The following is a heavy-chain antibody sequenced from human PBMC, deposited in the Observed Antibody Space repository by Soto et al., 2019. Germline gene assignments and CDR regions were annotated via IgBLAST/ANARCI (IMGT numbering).Heavy chain of an antibody. V-gene: IGHV4-59*01. J-gene: IGHJ5*02. CDR3: ARGERKVNWRPYFDT. Sequence: PSETLSLTCTVSGDSLSLYYWSWIRLSPGKGLEWIGYIYSTGSSNQNPSLRDRVAVSADASKNQFYLTLSSMTAADTAVYYCARGERKVNWRPYFDTRGQG. D-gene: IGHD1-26*01. CDR2: IYSTGSS. CDR1: GDSLSLYY.